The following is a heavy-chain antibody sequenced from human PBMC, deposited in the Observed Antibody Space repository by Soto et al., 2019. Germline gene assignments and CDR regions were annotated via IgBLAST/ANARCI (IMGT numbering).Heavy chain of an antibody. Sequence: PGGSLRLSCSASGFTFSSYAMHWVRQAPGKRLEYVSAISINADSTYYADSVKGRFTISRDNSWNTLYLQMSSLRPEDTVVYYCVKSPGILNGYLDLWGQGALVTVSS. CDR1: GFTFSSYA. V-gene: IGHV3-64D*06. J-gene: IGHJ4*02. CDR2: ISINADST. D-gene: IGHD3-9*01. CDR3: VKSPGILNGYLDL.